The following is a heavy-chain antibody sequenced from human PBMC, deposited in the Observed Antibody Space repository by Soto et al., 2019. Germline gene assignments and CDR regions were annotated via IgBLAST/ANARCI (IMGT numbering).Heavy chain of an antibody. V-gene: IGHV4-39*01. CDR2: IYYSGST. CDR3: ASLHGCGSGNS. D-gene: IGHD3-10*01. Sequence: QLQLQESGPGLVKPSETLSLTCTVSGGSISSSSYYWGWIRQPPGKGLEWIGSIYYSGSTYYNPSLKSRVTVSVDTSKTQFPLKLTSVTAADTAVSYCASLHGCGSGNSWGQGSLVTVSS. J-gene: IGHJ4*02. CDR1: GGSISSSSYY.